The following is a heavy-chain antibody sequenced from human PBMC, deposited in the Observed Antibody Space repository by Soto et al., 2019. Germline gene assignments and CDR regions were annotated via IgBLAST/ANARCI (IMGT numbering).Heavy chain of an antibody. CDR2: INHSGST. Sequence: TSETLSLTCAVYGVSFSGYYWIWIRQPPGKGLEWIGEINHSGSTNYNPSLKSRVTISVDTSKNQFSLKLSSVTAADTAVYYCARGSLHYGSGSYYITPYYYYYMDVWGKGTTVTVSS. V-gene: IGHV4-34*01. D-gene: IGHD3-10*01. CDR1: GVSFSGYY. J-gene: IGHJ6*03. CDR3: ARGSLHYGSGSYYITPYYYYYMDV.